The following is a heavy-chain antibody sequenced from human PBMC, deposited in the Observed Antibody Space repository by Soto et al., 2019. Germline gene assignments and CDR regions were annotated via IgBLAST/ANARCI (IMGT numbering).Heavy chain of an antibody. CDR3: AREEVGTRDDAFDI. CDR1: GGSISSGGYS. J-gene: IGHJ3*02. D-gene: IGHD2-8*01. V-gene: IGHV4-30-2*01. Sequence: QLQLQESGSGLVKPSQTLSLTCAVSGGSISSGGYSWSWIRQPPGKGLEWIGYLYHSGSTYYNPSLKSRVTIAVDRSKHEFALKLSSVTAADKAVYYCAREEVGTRDDAFDIWGQGTMVTVSS. CDR2: LYHSGST.